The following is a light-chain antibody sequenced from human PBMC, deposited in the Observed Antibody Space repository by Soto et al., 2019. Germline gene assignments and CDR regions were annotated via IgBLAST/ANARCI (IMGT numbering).Light chain of an antibody. Sequence: DIQMTQSPSTLSASVGDRVTITCRASQSISSWLAWYQQKPGKAPKLLIYDASSLEIGVPSRFSGSGSWTEFNLTISSLQPDDFATYYCQQYNSYWTFGQGTKVEIK. CDR2: DAS. CDR1: QSISSW. J-gene: IGKJ1*01. V-gene: IGKV1-5*01. CDR3: QQYNSYWT.